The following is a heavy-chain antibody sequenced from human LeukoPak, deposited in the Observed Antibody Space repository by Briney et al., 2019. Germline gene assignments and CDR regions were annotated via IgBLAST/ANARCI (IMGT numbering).Heavy chain of an antibody. CDR2: FDPEDGER. CDR1: GYTLTELS. CDR3: ATDRYDSSGNWFDP. D-gene: IGHD3-22*01. Sequence: ASVKVSCKVSGYTLTELSMHWVRQAPGKGLEWMGGFDPEDGERIYAQKFQGRVTMTEDTSTDTAYMELSSLRSEDTAVYYCATDRYDSSGNWFDPWGQEPWSPSPQ. V-gene: IGHV1-24*01. J-gene: IGHJ5*02.